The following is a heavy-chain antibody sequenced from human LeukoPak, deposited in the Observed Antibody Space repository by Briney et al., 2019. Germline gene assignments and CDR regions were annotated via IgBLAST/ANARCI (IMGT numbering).Heavy chain of an antibody. Sequence: SETLSLTCAVYGGSFSGYYWSWIHQPPGKGLEWIGEINHSGSTNYNPSLKSRVTISVDTSKNQFSLKLSSVTAADTAVYYCARGRRKDIVVVPAAEPHWFDPWGQGALVTVSS. J-gene: IGHJ5*02. V-gene: IGHV4-34*01. CDR1: GGSFSGYY. D-gene: IGHD2-2*01. CDR2: INHSGST. CDR3: ARGRRKDIVVVPAAEPHWFDP.